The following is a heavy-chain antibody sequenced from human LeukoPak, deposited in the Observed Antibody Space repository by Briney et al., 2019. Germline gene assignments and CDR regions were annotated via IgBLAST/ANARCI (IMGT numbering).Heavy chain of an antibody. V-gene: IGHV1-3*02. D-gene: IGHD6-13*01. J-gene: IGHJ4*02. Sequence: ASVKVSCKASEYNYTTYARRWVRQAPGQRLEWMGWSNVGNVNTKYSQEFQGRVTITRDTFASTAYMELSSVRSEDVAVFYCATPQQQLVRLLFDYWGQGTLVTVSS. CDR2: SNVGNVNT. CDR3: ATPQQQLVRLLFDY. CDR1: EYNYTTYA.